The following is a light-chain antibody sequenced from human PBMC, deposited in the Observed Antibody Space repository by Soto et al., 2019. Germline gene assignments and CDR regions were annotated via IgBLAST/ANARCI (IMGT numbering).Light chain of an antibody. CDR3: QQRSNWPIT. CDR1: QSVDSTY. CDR2: DAS. V-gene: IGKV3-11*01. J-gene: IGKJ5*01. Sequence: EIVLTQSPGTLSLSPGERATLSCRASQSVDSTYLAWYQQKPGQAPRLLIYDASNRATGIPARFSGSGSGTDFTLTINNLDPEDFAVYYCQQRSNWPITFGQGTRLEIK.